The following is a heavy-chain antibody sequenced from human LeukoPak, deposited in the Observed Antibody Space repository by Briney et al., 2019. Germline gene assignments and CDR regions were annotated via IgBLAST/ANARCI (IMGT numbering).Heavy chain of an antibody. Sequence: PGGSLRLSCAASGFTFSSYAMHWVRQAPGKGLEWLSHISSSGDDIYYADSVKGRFTISRDNAKNSLYLQMNSLRADDTAVYYCARVPSIFVLVYWGQGTLVTVSS. CDR3: ARVPSIFVLVY. CDR1: GFTFSSYA. J-gene: IGHJ4*02. CDR2: ISSSGDDI. V-gene: IGHV3-21*05. D-gene: IGHD3-9*01.